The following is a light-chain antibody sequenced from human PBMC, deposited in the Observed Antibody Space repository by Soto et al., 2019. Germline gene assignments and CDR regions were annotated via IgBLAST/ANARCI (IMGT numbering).Light chain of an antibody. Sequence: EIVMTQSPATLSVSPGERATLSCRAGQSVSSNLAWYQQKPGQAPRLLIYGASTRATGIPARFSGSGSGTEFTLTISSLQSEDFAVYCCQQYNSRPLTFGGGTKVDIK. V-gene: IGKV3-15*01. CDR3: QQYNSRPLT. CDR1: QSVSSN. CDR2: GAS. J-gene: IGKJ4*01.